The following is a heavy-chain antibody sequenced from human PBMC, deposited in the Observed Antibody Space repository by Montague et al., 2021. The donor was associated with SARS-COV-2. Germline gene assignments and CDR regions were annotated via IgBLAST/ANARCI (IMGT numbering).Heavy chain of an antibody. CDR3: ARVRYYGSGTSLGMDV. V-gene: IGHV4-4*02. Sequence: SETLSLTCAVSDGSISSPNWWNWVRQPPGKGLEWIGEIYYAGNTNYNPSLKSRVTIFIDKSKNQFSLKLSSVTAADTAVYYCARVRYYGSGTSLGMDVWGRGTTVTVSS. CDR2: IYYAGNT. D-gene: IGHD3-10*01. J-gene: IGHJ6*02. CDR1: DGSISSPNW.